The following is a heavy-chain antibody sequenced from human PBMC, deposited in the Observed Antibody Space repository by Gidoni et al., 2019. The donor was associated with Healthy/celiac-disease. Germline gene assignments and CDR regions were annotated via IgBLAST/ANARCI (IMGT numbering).Heavy chain of an antibody. CDR1: GGPISSYY. D-gene: IGHD2-15*01. Sequence: QVQLQESGPGLVKPSETLSLTCTVSGGPISSYYWRWIRQPAGKGLEWIGRIYTSGSTNYNPSLKSRVTMSVDTSKNQFSLKLSSVTAADTAVYYCARDGGYCSGGSCYPVALGYYYGMDVWGQGTTVTVSS. J-gene: IGHJ6*02. CDR3: ARDGGYCSGGSCYPVALGYYYGMDV. CDR2: IYTSGST. V-gene: IGHV4-4*07.